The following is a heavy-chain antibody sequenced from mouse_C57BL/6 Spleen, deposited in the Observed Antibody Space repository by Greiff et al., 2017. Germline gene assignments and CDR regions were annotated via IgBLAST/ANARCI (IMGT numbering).Heavy chain of an antibody. Sequence: QVQLQQPGAELVKPGASVKLSCKASGYTFTSYWMQWVKQRPGQGLEWIGEIDPSDSYTNYNQKFKGKATLTVDTSSSTAYMQLSSLTSEDSAVYYCALLLRSSEYFDVWGTGTTVTVSS. D-gene: IGHD1-1*01. CDR2: IDPSDSYT. CDR3: ALLLRSSEYFDV. CDR1: GYTFTSYW. J-gene: IGHJ1*03. V-gene: IGHV1-50*01.